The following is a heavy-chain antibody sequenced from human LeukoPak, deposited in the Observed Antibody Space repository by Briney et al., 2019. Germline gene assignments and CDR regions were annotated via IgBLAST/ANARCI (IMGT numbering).Heavy chain of an antibody. J-gene: IGHJ5*02. CDR3: ARGTTVTTHWFDP. CDR1: GGSISSGGYS. D-gene: IGHD4-17*01. V-gene: IGHV4-30-2*01. Sequence: ASQTLSLTCAVSGGSISSGGYSWSWIRQPPGKGLGWIGYIYHSGSTYYNPSLKSRVTISVDRSKNQFSLQLSSVTAADTAVYYCARGTTVTTHWFDPWGQGTLVTVSS. CDR2: IYHSGST.